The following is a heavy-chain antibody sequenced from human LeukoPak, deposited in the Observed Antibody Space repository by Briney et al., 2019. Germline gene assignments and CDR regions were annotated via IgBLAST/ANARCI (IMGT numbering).Heavy chain of an antibody. CDR3: ARGEGITIVGVNRRMDY. CDR1: GYTFTAYY. V-gene: IGHV1-2*02. CDR2: INPNSGGT. D-gene: IGHD3-22*01. J-gene: IGHJ4*02. Sequence: ASVKVSCKASGYTFTAYYVHWVRQAPGQGLEWMGWINPNSGGTNFAQKFQGRVTMTRDTSISTAYMELSSLRSDDTAVYYCARGEGITIVGVNRRMDYWGQGTLVTVSS.